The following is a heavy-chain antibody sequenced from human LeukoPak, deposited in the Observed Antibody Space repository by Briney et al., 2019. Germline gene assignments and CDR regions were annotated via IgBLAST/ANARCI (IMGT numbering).Heavy chain of an antibody. Sequence: GGSLRLSCSASGFTFGSYGMHWVRQAPGKGLEWVAFIRYDGSNKNYADSVKGRFTISRDNSKNTLYLQMNSLRAEDTAVYYCAKEPYYDILTGSLDYWGQGTLVTVSS. CDR1: GFTFGSYG. J-gene: IGHJ4*02. CDR3: AKEPYYDILTGSLDY. V-gene: IGHV3-30*02. D-gene: IGHD3-9*01. CDR2: IRYDGSNK.